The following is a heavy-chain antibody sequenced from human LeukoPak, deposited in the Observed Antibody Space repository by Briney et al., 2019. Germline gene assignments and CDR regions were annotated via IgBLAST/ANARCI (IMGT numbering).Heavy chain of an antibody. J-gene: IGHJ5*02. V-gene: IGHV4-34*01. Sequence: WETLSLTCAVYGGSFSGYYWSWIRQPPGKGLEWIGEINHSGSTNYNPSLKSRVTVSVDTSKNQFSLKVSSVTAADTAVYYCARGGGYNWFDPWGQGTLVTVSS. CDR2: INHSGST. CDR1: GGSFSGYY. CDR3: ARGGGYNWFDP.